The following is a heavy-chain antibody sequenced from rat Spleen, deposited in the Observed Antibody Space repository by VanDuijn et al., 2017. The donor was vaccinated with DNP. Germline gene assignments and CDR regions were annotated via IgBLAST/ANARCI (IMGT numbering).Heavy chain of an antibody. V-gene: IGHV2S63*01. Sequence: EVQLKESGPGLVQPSQTLSLTCTVSGFSLTDYSVHWVRLPPGKGLEWIGEIWSGGSTHYNPALESRLSISRDTSKNQVFLKMNSLQTGDTAMYFCARRSAPFDYWGQGVMVTVSS. CDR3: ARRSAPFDY. J-gene: IGHJ2*01. D-gene: IGHD3-1*01. CDR2: IWSGGST. CDR1: GFSLTDYS.